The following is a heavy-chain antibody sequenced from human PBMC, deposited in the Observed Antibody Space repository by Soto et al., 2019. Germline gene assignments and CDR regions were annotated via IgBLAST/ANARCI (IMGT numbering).Heavy chain of an antibody. V-gene: IGHV3-21*01. Sequence: SCSMNWVRQAPGKGLEWVSSISSSSSYIYYADSVKGRFTISRDNAKNSLYLQMNSLRAGDTAVYYCASTDSSLPRCHGTLVPVSS. CDR3: ASTDSSLP. D-gene: IGHD3-22*01. J-gene: IGHJ5*02. CDR1: SCS. CDR2: ISSSSSYI.